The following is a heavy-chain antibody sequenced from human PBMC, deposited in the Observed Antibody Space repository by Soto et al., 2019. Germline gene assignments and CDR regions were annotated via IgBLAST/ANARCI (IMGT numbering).Heavy chain of an antibody. D-gene: IGHD3-16*01. J-gene: IGHJ6*02. CDR2: IWYDGSNT. Sequence: QVQLVESGGGVVQPGRSLRLSCAASGFTFSSYGMHWVRQAPGKGLAWVAVIWYDGSNTYYADSVKARFTISRDNSKNALELQMYSLRADDTAVYYCARGKRVSGGEGYYSGMDVWGQGTTVTVSS. CDR1: GFTFSSYG. V-gene: IGHV3-33*01. CDR3: ARGKRVSGGEGYYSGMDV.